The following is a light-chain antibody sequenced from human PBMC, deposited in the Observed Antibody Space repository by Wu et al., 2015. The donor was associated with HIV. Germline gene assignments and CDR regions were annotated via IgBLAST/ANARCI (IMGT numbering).Light chain of an antibody. Sequence: DVQMTQSPSSLSASVGDSVSTSCRASQGISTHLAWYQQIPGKAPKLLIYAATILQPGVPSRFSGSVSGSDFTLTIVNLQPEDVATYYCQKYNRAPFTFGPGTKVDLK. CDR2: AAT. J-gene: IGKJ3*01. CDR1: QGISTH. V-gene: IGKV1-27*01. CDR3: QKYNRAPFT.